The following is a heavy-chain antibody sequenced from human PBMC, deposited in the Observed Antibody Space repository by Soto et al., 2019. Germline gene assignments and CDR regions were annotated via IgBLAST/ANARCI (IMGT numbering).Heavy chain of an antibody. CDR1: GYIFSTHG. D-gene: IGHD2-15*01. J-gene: IGHJ4*02. CDR3: ARVQIVVVVGGTPAEY. V-gene: IGHV1-18*01. Sequence: QVPLEQSGAEVKKSGASVKVSCKASGYIFSTHGINWVRQAPGPGLEWMGWINPYNGKTNYAQKFQGRVNMTTETSRKTDYMELRSLRSDDTAVYYCARVQIVVVVGGTPAEYWGQGTLVTVSS. CDR2: INPYNGKT.